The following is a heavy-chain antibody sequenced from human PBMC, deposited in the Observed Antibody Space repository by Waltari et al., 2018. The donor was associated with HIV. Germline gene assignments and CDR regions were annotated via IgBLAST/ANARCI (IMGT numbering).Heavy chain of an antibody. CDR3: SRYVTYYYGSGYFDY. CDR1: GGSISSSNW. V-gene: IGHV4-4*02. J-gene: IGHJ4*02. D-gene: IGHD3-10*01. Sequence: QVQLQESGPGLVKPSGTLSLTCAVSGGSISSSNWWSWVRQPPGKGLEWIGEIYHSGRTNYNPSLKSRVTISVDQSKNQFSLKLRSLTAADTAVYYCSRYVTYYYGSGYFDYWGQGTLVTVSS. CDR2: IYHSGRT.